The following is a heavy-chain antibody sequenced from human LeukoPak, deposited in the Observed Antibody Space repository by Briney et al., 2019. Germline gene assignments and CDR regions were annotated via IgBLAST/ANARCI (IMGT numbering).Heavy chain of an antibody. CDR3: ARGRRGYSYGYCDY. CDR2: ISAYNGNT. CDR1: GYTFTSYG. V-gene: IGHV1-18*04. J-gene: IGHJ4*02. D-gene: IGHD5-18*01. Sequence: ASVKVSCKASGYTFTSYGITWVRQAPGQGLEWMGWISAYNGNTNYAQKLQGRVTMTTDTSTSTAYMELRSLRSDDTAVYYCARGRRGYSYGYCDYWGQGTLVTVSS.